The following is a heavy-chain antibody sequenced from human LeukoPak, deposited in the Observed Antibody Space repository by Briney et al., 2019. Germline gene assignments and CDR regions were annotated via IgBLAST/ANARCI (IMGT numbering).Heavy chain of an antibody. Sequence: SETLSLTCTVSGGSISSYYWSWIRQPAGKGLEWIGRIYTSGSTNYNPSLKSRVTMSGDTSKNQFTLKLRSVTAADTAMYYCARGRIATAGTVGYYYSYYMDVWGKGTTVTVSS. J-gene: IGHJ6*03. CDR2: IYTSGST. CDR3: ARGRIATAGTVGYYYSYYMDV. D-gene: IGHD6-13*01. V-gene: IGHV4-4*07. CDR1: GGSISSYY.